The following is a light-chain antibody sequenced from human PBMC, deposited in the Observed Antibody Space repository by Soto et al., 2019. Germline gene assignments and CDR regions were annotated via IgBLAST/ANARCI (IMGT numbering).Light chain of an antibody. CDR1: RSNIGSNY. J-gene: IGLJ2*01. V-gene: IGLV1-47*01. Sequence: QSVLTQPPSASGTPGQRVTISCSGSRSNIGSNYVYWYQQLPGTAPKLLIYRNNQRPSWVPDRFSGSKSGTSASLAISGLRSEDEADYYCAAWDDSLSGRLFGGGTKLTVL. CDR2: RNN. CDR3: AAWDDSLSGRL.